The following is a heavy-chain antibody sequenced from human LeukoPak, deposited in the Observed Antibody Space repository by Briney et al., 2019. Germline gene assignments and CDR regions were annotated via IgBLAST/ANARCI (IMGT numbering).Heavy chain of an antibody. CDR3: ARHDYDLARLGY. J-gene: IGHJ4*02. CDR1: GGSISSSSYY. D-gene: IGHD3-3*01. V-gene: IGHV4-39*01. CDR2: IFYSGST. Sequence: SETLSLTCTVSGGSISSSSYYWGWIRQPPGKGLEWIGSIFYSGSTYYNPSLKSRVTISVDTSKNQFSLKLSSVTAADTAVYYCARHDYDLARLGYWGQGTLVTVSS.